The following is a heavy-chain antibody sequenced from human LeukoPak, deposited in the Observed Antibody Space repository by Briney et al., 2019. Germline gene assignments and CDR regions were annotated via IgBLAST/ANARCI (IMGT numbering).Heavy chain of an antibody. Sequence: GGSLRLSCTASGFTFSTYAMSWVRQAPGKGLEWVSAITGSGGNTYYAAPVKGRFPISRDNSKNTLYLQMNSLRAEDTAVYYCAKATPRYYDILTVYYSSDYWGPRTLVTVSS. V-gene: IGHV3-23*01. CDR2: ITGSGGNT. CDR3: AKATPRYYDILTVYYSSDY. CDR1: GFTFSTYA. J-gene: IGHJ4*02. D-gene: IGHD3-9*01.